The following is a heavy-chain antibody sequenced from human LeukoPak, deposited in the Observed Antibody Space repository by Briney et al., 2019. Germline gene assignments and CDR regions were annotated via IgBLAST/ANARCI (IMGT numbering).Heavy chain of an antibody. V-gene: IGHV3-66*01. D-gene: IGHD3-16*01. Sequence: GWSLRLSCAASGFTVSSNYMSWVRQAPGKGLEWVSVIYSGGSTYYADSVKGRFTISRDNSKNTLYLQMNSLRAEDTAVYYCARVYGGVYYYYGMDVWGQGTTVTVSS. CDR2: IYSGGST. CDR3: ARVYGGVYYYYGMDV. CDR1: GFTVSSNY. J-gene: IGHJ6*02.